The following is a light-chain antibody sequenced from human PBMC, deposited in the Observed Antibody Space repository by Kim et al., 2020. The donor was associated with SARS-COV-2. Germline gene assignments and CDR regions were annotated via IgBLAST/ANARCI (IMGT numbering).Light chain of an antibody. CDR2: DVS. CDR3: CSYAGSPLVI. J-gene: IGLJ2*01. Sequence: QSALTQPRSVSGSPGQSVAISCTGTSSDVGGYKFVSWYQQHPGKAPKLVIFDVSERPSGVPDRFSGSKSGNTASLTISGLQAEDEADYFCCSYAGSPLVIFGGGTQLTVL. V-gene: IGLV2-11*01. CDR1: SSDVGGYKF.